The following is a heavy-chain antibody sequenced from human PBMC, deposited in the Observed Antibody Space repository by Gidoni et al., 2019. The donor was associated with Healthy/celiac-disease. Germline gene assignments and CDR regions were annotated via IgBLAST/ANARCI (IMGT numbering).Heavy chain of an antibody. D-gene: IGHD3-22*01. CDR2: IYYSGST. CDR3: ARDRQGTYYYDSSGYYYVPARPMVRYWYFDL. CDR1: GGSVSSGSYY. V-gene: IGHV4-61*01. J-gene: IGHJ2*01. Sequence: QVQLQESGPGLVKPSETLSLTCTVSGGSVSSGSYYWSWIRQPPGKGLEWIGYIYYSGSTNYNPSLKSRVTISVDTSKNQFSLKLSSVTAADTAVYYCARDRQGTYYYDSSGYYYVPARPMVRYWYFDLWGRGTLVTVSS.